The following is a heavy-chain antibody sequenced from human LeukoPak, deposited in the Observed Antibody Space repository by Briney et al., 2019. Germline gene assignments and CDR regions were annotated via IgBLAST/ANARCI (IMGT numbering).Heavy chain of an antibody. D-gene: IGHD2-15*01. J-gene: IGHJ5*02. V-gene: IGHV4-38-2*02. CDR3: ASFSTMVVAASNWFDP. Sequence: SETLSLTCTVSGYSISSGYYWGWIRQPPGKGLEWIGSIYHSGSTYYNPSLKSRVTISVDTSKNQFSLKLSSVTAADTAVYYCASFSTMVVAASNWFDPWGQGTLVTVSS. CDR2: IYHSGST. CDR1: GYSISSGYY.